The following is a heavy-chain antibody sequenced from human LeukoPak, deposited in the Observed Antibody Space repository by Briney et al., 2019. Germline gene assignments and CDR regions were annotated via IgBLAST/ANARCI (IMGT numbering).Heavy chain of an antibody. D-gene: IGHD2-2*01. J-gene: IGHJ4*02. Sequence: GRPLRLSCAASGFTFSSYAIHWVRQTPGKGLEWVAVISHDGRSSDYTDSVKGRFSIFRDNSKNTVYLQMDRLRTDDAALYYCVRYCSSASCSLASFDYWGQGTLVSVSS. CDR3: VRYCSSASCSLASFDY. V-gene: IGHV3-30*04. CDR1: GFTFSSYA. CDR2: ISHDGRSS.